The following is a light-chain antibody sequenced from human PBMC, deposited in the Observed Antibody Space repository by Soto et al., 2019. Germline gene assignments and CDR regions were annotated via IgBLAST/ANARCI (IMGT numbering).Light chain of an antibody. CDR2: DVS. CDR1: SSDVGGYSY. V-gene: IGLV2-11*01. Sequence: QSVLAQPRSVSGSPGQSVTISCTGTSSDVGGYSYLSWYQQHPGKGPKLMIYDVSKRPSGVPDRFSGSKSADTASLTISVLQAEDEAEYYCCSYAGSNTFYVFXTGTKLTVL. CDR3: CSYAGSNTFYV. J-gene: IGLJ1*01.